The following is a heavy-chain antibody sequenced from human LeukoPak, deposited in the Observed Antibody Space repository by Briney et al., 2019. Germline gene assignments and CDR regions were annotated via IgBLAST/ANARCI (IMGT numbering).Heavy chain of an antibody. V-gene: IGHV4-61*02. Sequence: PSQTLSLTCTVSGGSISSGSYYWSWIRQPAGKGLEWIGRIYTSGSTNYNPSLKSRVTISVDTSKNQFSLKLSSVTAADTAVYYCARVLLGYSSSQGWFDPWGQGTLVTVSP. CDR1: GGSISSGSYY. CDR3: ARVLLGYSSSQGWFDP. CDR2: IYTSGST. D-gene: IGHD6-13*01. J-gene: IGHJ5*02.